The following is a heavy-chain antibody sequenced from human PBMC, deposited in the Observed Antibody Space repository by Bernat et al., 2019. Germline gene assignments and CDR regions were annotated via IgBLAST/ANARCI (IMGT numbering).Heavy chain of an antibody. Sequence: EVQLAESGGGLVQPGGSLRLSCAASGFTFRDYWMDWVRQAPGKGPVWVSRINIDGTTTNYADSVKGRFTISRDNAKNSLYLQMNSLRAEDTAVYYCARVDVWGKGTTVTVSS. CDR3: ARVDV. V-gene: IGHV3-74*01. CDR2: INIDGTTT. J-gene: IGHJ6*04. CDR1: GFTFRDYW.